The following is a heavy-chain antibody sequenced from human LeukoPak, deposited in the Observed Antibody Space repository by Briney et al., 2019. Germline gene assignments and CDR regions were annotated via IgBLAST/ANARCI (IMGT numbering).Heavy chain of an antibody. CDR2: IRYDGSNK. Sequence: GGSLRLSCAASGFTFSSYGMHWVRQAPGKGLEWVAFIRYDGSNKYYADSVKGRFTISRDNSKNTLYLQMNSLRAEDTAVYYCARSPEYYYDSSGYYQGAFDIWGQGTMVTVSS. CDR1: GFTFSSYG. CDR3: ARSPEYYYDSSGYYQGAFDI. J-gene: IGHJ3*02. V-gene: IGHV3-30*02. D-gene: IGHD3-22*01.